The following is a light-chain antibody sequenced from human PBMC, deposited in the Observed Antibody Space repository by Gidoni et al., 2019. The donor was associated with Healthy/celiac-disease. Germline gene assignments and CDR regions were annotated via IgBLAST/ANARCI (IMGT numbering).Light chain of an antibody. CDR2: AAS. Sequence: AIRMTQSPSSFSASTGDRVTITCRASQGISSYLAWYQQKPGKAPKLLIYAASTLQSGVPSRFSGSGSGTDFTLTISCLQSEDFATYYCQQYYSYPPVTFGHXTRLEIK. CDR1: QGISSY. CDR3: QQYYSYPPVT. V-gene: IGKV1-8*01. J-gene: IGKJ5*01.